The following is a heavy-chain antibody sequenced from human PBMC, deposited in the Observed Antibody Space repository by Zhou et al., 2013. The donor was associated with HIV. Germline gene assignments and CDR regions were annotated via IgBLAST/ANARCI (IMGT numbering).Heavy chain of an antibody. CDR1: GGTFSIYA. J-gene: IGHJ5*02. Sequence: QVQLVQSGAEVKKPGSSVKVSCKASGGTFSIYALSWVRQAPGQGLEWMGGIIPIFHRTNYAQKFQGRVTITTDESTNTAYMDLSSLTSDDTAMYFCAIKGTEDRGWFDPWGQGTLVTVSS. D-gene: IGHD1-7*01. V-gene: IGHV1-69*05. CDR2: IIPIFHRT. CDR3: AIKGTEDRGWFDP.